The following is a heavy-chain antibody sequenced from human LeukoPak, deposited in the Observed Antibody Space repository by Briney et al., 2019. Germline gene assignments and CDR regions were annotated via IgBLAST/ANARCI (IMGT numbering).Heavy chain of an antibody. D-gene: IGHD3-22*01. V-gene: IGHV3-23*01. CDR1: GVTLSTYA. CDR2: ISSSGSGDNT. CDR3: ARASDSSGYYDY. J-gene: IGHJ4*02. Sequence: GGSLRLSCAASGVTLSTYAMSWARQAPRKGLEWVSGISSSGSGDNTYYADSVKGRFTISRDNAKNTLYLQMNSLRAEDAAVYYCARASDSSGYYDYWGQGTLVTVSS.